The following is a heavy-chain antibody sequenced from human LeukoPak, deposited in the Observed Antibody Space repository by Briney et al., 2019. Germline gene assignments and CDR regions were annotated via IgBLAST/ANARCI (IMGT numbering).Heavy chain of an antibody. J-gene: IGHJ4*02. CDR1: GFTFSSYW. V-gene: IGHV3-74*01. D-gene: IGHD3-3*01. Sequence: GGSLRLSCAASGFTFSSYWMHWVRQAPGEGLVRVSRINSDGSSTSYADSVKGRFTISRDNAKNALYLQMNSLRAEDTAIYYCARGSQWSGYYNYWGQGTLVTVSS. CDR3: ARGSQWSGYYNY. CDR2: INSDGSST.